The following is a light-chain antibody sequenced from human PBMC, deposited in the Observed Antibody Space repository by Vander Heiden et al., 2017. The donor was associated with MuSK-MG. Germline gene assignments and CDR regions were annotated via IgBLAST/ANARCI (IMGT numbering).Light chain of an antibody. V-gene: IGLV3-21*02. J-gene: IGLJ3*02. CDR3: QVWDTVSDHHVV. Sequence: SYVLTQPPSVSVAPGQTATIPCRGTHIGIKIVPWYQRKPGQAPVLVVYVDSGRPSGSPERFSVSNSGNTATLTTKTAEAGDEADDDGQVWDTVSDHHVVFGGGNKL. CDR1: HIGIKI. CDR2: VDS.